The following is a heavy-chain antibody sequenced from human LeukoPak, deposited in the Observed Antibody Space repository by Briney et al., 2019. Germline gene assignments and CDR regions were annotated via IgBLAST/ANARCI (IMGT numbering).Heavy chain of an antibody. CDR2: IYHSGST. CDR3: ARSGTGLLRYYFDY. J-gene: IGHJ4*02. D-gene: IGHD3-22*01. Sequence: PSETLSLTCTVSGGSISSYYWSWIRQPPGKGLEWIGSIYHSGSTYYNPSLKSRVTISVNTSKNQFSLRLSSVTAADTAVYYCARSGTGLLRYYFDYWGQGTLVTVSS. CDR1: GGSISSYY. V-gene: IGHV4-59*08.